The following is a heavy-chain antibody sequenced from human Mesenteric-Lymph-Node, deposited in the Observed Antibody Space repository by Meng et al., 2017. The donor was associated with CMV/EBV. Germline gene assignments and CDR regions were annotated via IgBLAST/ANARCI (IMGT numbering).Heavy chain of an antibody. D-gene: IGHD5-18*01. CDR1: GGSISSYY. CDR3: ARDGGYSYVWD. J-gene: IGHJ4*02. CDR2: IYYSGRT. Sequence: SETLSLTCTVSGGSISSYYWSWIRQPPGKGLEWIGYIYYSGRTNYNPSLKSRVTISVDTSKNQFSLKLSSVTAADTAVYYCARDGGYSYVWDWGQGTLVTVSS. V-gene: IGHV4-59*01.